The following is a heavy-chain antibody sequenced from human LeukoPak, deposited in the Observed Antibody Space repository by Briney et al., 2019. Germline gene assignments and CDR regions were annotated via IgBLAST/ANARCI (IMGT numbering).Heavy chain of an antibody. CDR1: GFTFSNYW. CDR2: INPDGSTT. J-gene: IGHJ4*02. CDR3: ARDLHYGSADY. Sequence: GGSLRLSCAASGFTFSNYWMHWVRQDPGKGLVWVSFINPDGSTTNYADSVKGRFTISRDNAKNALYLQMNSLRAEDTAVYYCARDLHYGSADYWGQGTLVTVSS. D-gene: IGHD3-10*01. V-gene: IGHV3-74*01.